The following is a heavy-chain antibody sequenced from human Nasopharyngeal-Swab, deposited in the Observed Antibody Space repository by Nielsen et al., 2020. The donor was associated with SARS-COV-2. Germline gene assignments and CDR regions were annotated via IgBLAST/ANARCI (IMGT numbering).Heavy chain of an antibody. CDR3: ASCHDYGGNGGAFDI. D-gene: IGHD4-23*01. Sequence: GESLKISCAASGFTVSSNYMSWVRQAPGKGLEWASVIYSGGSTYYADSVKGRFTISRDNSKNTLYLQMNSLRAEDTAVYYCASCHDYGGNGGAFDIWGQGTMVTVSS. CDR2: IYSGGST. V-gene: IGHV3-53*01. CDR1: GFTVSSNY. J-gene: IGHJ3*02.